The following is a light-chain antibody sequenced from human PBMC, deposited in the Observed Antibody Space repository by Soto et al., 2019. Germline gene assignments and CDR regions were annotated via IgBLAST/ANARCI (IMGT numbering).Light chain of an antibody. CDR1: QDIRDD. V-gene: IGKV1-17*01. J-gene: IGKJ1*01. CDR2: AAS. CDR3: QHYNSYSEA. Sequence: IQMTQSPSSLSASVGDRVTMTCRASQDIRDDLSWYQQRPGRAPKLLVFAASRLEGGVPSRFSGSGSGTEFTLTISSLQPDDFATYYCQHYNSYSEAFGQGTKVELK.